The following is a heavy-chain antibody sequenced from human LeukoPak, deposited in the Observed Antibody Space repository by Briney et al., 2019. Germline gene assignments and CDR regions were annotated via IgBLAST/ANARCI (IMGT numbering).Heavy chain of an antibody. V-gene: IGHV3-23*01. CDR1: GFTFSRYA. J-gene: IGHJ4*02. D-gene: IGHD1-26*01. Sequence: GGSLRLSCAASGFTFSRYAMSWVRQAPGKGLEWVSAISGSGGSTYYADSVKGRFTISRDNSKNTLYLQMNSLRAEDTAVYYCAKDEWELPRGYWGQGTLVTVSS. CDR2: ISGSGGST. CDR3: AKDEWELPRGY.